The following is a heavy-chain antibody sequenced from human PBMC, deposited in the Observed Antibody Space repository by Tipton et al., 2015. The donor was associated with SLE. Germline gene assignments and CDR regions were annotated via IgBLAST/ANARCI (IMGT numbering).Heavy chain of an antibody. J-gene: IGHJ5*02. Sequence: TLSLTCNVSGGSISSYYWSWIRQPPGKGLEWIGYIYYSGSTNYNPSLKSRVTISVDTSKNQFSLKLSSVTAADTAVYYCARGPRSLGGSPRDDTWGQGTLVTVSS. CDR2: IYYSGST. V-gene: IGHV4-59*12. CDR3: ARGPRSLGGSPRDDT. D-gene: IGHD2-15*01. CDR1: GGSISSYY.